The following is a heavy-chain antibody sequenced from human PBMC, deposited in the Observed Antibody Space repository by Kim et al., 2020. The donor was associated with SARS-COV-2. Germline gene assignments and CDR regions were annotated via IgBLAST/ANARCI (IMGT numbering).Heavy chain of an antibody. D-gene: IGHD2-2*01. CDR2: ISAYNGNT. Sequence: ASVKVSCKASGYTFTSYGISWVRQAPGQGLEWMGWISAYNGNTNYAQKLQGRVTMTTDTSTSTAYMELRSLRSDDTAVYYCARDRSCSSTSCYVPYYYGMDVWGQGTTVTVSS. V-gene: IGHV1-18*01. J-gene: IGHJ6*02. CDR1: GYTFTSYG. CDR3: ARDRSCSSTSCYVPYYYGMDV.